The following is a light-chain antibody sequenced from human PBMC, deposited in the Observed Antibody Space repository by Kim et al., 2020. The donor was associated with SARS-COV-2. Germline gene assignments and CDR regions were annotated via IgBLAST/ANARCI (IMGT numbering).Light chain of an antibody. CDR2: QDS. CDR1: KLGDKY. Sequence: SYELTQPPSVSVSPGQTASITCSGDKLGDKYACWYQQKPGQSPVLVIHQDSKRPSGIPERFSGSNSGNTTTLTISGTQAMDEADYYCQAWDGSTAVFGGGTQLTVL. CDR3: QAWDGSTAV. J-gene: IGLJ3*02. V-gene: IGLV3-1*01.